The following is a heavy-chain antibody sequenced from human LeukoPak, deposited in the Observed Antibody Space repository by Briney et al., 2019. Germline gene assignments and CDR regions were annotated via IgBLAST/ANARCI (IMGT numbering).Heavy chain of an antibody. J-gene: IGHJ4*02. CDR1: GYTLTELS. CDR3: ATARPQNVRFLEWLPLFGY. V-gene: IGHV1-24*01. CDR2: FDPEDGET. Sequence: ASVKVSCKVSGYTLTELSMHWVRQAPGKGLEWMGGFDPEDGETIYAQKFQGRVTMTEDTSTDTAYMELSSLRSEDTAVYYCATARPQNVRFLEWLPLFGYWGQGTLVTVSS. D-gene: IGHD3-3*01.